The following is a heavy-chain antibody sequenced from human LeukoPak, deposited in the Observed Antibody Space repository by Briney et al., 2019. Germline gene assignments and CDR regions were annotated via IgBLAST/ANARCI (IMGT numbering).Heavy chain of an antibody. Sequence: GGSLRLSCAASGFTFSSYSMNWVRQAPGKGLEWVSSISSSSSYIYYADSVKGRFTISRDNAKNSLYLQMNSLRAEDTAVYYCARVGIVVVPAAIPDLIDYWGQGTLVTVSS. J-gene: IGHJ4*02. CDR1: GFTFSSYS. CDR3: ARVGIVVVPAAIPDLIDY. V-gene: IGHV3-21*01. D-gene: IGHD2-2*01. CDR2: ISSSSSYI.